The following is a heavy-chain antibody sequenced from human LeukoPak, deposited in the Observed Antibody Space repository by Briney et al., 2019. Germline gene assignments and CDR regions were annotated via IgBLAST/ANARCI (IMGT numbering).Heavy chain of an antibody. J-gene: IGHJ6*02. CDR3: AKEKGYGGYPRDYYYYYGMDV. CDR2: IKQDGSEK. D-gene: IGHD5-12*01. Sequence: GGSLRLSCAASGFTFSSYWMSWVRQAPGKGLEWVANIKQDGSEKYYVDSVKGRFTISRDNAKNSLYLQMNSLRAEDTAVYYCAKEKGYGGYPRDYYYYYGMDVWGQGTTVTVSS. CDR1: GFTFSSYW. V-gene: IGHV3-7*01.